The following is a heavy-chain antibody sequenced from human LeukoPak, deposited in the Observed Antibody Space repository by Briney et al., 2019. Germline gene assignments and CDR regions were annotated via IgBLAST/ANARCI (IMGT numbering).Heavy chain of an antibody. Sequence: SQTLSLTCAISGDSVSSNTAGWNWLRQSPSRGLEWLGRTYCRSKWYHDDALSVKGRITITPDTAKNQFSLQLNSVTPEDTALYYCARGGLVRGTTNSLIAFDIWGQGIMVTVSS. CDR2: TYCRSKWYH. V-gene: IGHV6-1*01. CDR1: GDSVSSNTAG. CDR3: ARGGLVRGTTNSLIAFDI. D-gene: IGHD3-10*01. J-gene: IGHJ3*02.